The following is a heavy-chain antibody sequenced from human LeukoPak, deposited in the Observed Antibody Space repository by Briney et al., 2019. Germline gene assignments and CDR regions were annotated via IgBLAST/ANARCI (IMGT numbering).Heavy chain of an antibody. CDR3: AREGLLWFGERGWFDP. Sequence: SQTLSLTCTVSGDSISSGDYYWSWIRQPAGKGLEWIGRISSSGSTNYNPSLKSRVTISVDTSKNQFSLKLSSVTAADTAVYYCAREGLLWFGERGWFDPWGQGTLVTVSS. D-gene: IGHD3-10*01. CDR2: ISSSGST. J-gene: IGHJ5*02. CDR1: GDSISSGDYY. V-gene: IGHV4-61*02.